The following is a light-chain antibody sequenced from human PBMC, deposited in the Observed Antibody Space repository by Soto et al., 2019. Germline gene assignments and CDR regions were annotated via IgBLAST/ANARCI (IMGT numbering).Light chain of an antibody. CDR1: QGIATD. J-gene: IGKJ1*01. CDR3: LQDYDYPRT. CDR2: GAS. Sequence: IQLTQSPSFLSASVGDRVTITCRASQGIATDLGWYQQKPGKAPDLLIFGASGLRGGVPSRFSGSGSVSHFTLTITSLQPEDFATYYCLQDYDYPRTFGQGTKV. V-gene: IGKV1-6*01.